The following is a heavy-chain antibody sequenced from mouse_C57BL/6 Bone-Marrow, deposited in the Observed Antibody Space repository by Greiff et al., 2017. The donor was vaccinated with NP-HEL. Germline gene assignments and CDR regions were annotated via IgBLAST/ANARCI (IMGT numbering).Heavy chain of an antibody. CDR2: INPSSGYT. CDR1: GYTFTSYW. J-gene: IGHJ3*01. V-gene: IGHV1-7*01. Sequence: QVHVKQSGAELAKPGASVKLSCKASGYTFTSYWMHWVKQRPGQGLEWIGYINPSSGYTKYNQKFKDKATLTADKSSSTAYMQLSSLTYEDSAVYYCARGDDGYSWFAYWGQGTLVTVSA. CDR3: ARGDDGYSWFAY. D-gene: IGHD2-3*01.